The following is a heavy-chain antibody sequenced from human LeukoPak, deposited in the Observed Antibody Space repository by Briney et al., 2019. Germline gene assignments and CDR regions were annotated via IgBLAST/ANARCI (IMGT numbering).Heavy chain of an antibody. J-gene: IGHJ3*02. CDR3: TREGGHDAFDI. D-gene: IGHD2-15*01. CDR2: IYYSGSI. Sequence: SETLSLTCTVSGGSISSYYWSWIRQPPGKGLEWIGYIYYSGSINYNPSLKSRVTISVDTSKNQFSLKLSSVTAADTAVYYCTREGGHDAFDIWGQGTMVTVSS. V-gene: IGHV4-59*01. CDR1: GGSISSYY.